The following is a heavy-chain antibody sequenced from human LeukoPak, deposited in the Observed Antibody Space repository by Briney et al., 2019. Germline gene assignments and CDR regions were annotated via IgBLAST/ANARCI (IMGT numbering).Heavy chain of an antibody. D-gene: IGHD3-3*01. CDR3: ALRYYDFWSGYYNY. J-gene: IGHJ4*02. Sequence: GASVKVSCKASGYTFTGYYMHWVRQAPGQGLVWMGWINPNSGGTNYAQKFQGRVTMTRDTSISTAYMELSRLRSDDTAVYYCALRYYDFWSGYYNYWGQGTLVTVSS. V-gene: IGHV1-2*02. CDR2: INPNSGGT. CDR1: GYTFTGYY.